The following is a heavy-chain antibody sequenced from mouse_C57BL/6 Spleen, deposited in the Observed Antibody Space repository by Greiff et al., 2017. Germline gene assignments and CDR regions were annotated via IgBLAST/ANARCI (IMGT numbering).Heavy chain of an antibody. V-gene: IGHV1-9*01. J-gene: IGHJ2*01. CDR3: ARSYDGYSSFDY. Sequence: QVQLQQSGAELMKPGASVKLSCKATGYTFTGYWIEWVKQRPGHGLEWIGEILPGSGSTTYNEKFKGKATFTADTSSNTAYMQLSSLTTEDSAIYYCARSYDGYSSFDYWGQGTTLTVSS. CDR1: GYTFTGYW. CDR2: ILPGSGST. D-gene: IGHD2-3*01.